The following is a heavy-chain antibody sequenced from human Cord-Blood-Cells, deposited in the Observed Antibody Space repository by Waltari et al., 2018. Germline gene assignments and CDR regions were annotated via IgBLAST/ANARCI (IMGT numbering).Heavy chain of an antibody. J-gene: IGHJ4*02. V-gene: IGHV4-38-2*02. CDR1: GYSISSGCS. Sequence: QVQLQESGPGLVKPSGTLSLTCTVAGYSISSGCSRGWIRQPPGKGLEWIWSIYHSGSTYSNPSLKSRVTISVDTSKNQFSLKLSSVTAADTAVYYCARAIFGVVMDYWGQGTLVTVSS. CDR3: ARAIFGVVMDY. CDR2: IYHSGST. D-gene: IGHD3-3*01.